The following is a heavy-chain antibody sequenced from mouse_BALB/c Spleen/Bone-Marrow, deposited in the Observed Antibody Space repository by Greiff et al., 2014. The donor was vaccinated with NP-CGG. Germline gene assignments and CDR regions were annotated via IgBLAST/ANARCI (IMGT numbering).Heavy chain of an antibody. CDR3: ARLNYYGNLFV. D-gene: IGHD1-1*01. Sequence: EVQLQQSGGGLVQPGGSLKLSCAASGSDFSRSWMSWVRQAPGKGLEWIGEINPDSSTINYTPSLRDKFIISRDNAKNTLYLQMSKVRSEDTALDYCARLNYYGNLFVWGAGTTVTVSS. CDR1: GSDFSRSW. J-gene: IGHJ1*01. V-gene: IGHV4-1*02. CDR2: INPDSSTI.